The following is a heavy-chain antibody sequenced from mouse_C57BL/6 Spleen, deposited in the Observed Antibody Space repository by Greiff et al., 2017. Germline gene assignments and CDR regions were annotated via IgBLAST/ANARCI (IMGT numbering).Heavy chain of an antibody. CDR3: TRGNYDYGGFAY. D-gene: IGHD2-4*01. J-gene: IGHJ3*01. V-gene: IGHV5-9-1*02. CDR2: ISSGGDYI. Sequence: EVKLVESGEGLVKPGGSLKLSCAASGFTFSSYAMSWVRQTPEKRLEWVAYISSGGDYIYYADTVKGRFTISRDNARNTLYLQMSSLKSEDTAMYYCTRGNYDYGGFAYWGQGTLVTVSA. CDR1: GFTFSSYA.